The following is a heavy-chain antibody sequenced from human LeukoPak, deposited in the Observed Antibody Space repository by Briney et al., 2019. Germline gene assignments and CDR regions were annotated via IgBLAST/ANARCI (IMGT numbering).Heavy chain of an antibody. CDR2: INHSGST. J-gene: IGHJ5*02. CDR1: GGSFSGYY. CDR3: ARDSGYDLT. D-gene: IGHD5-12*01. V-gene: IGHV4-34*01. Sequence: SETLSPTCAVYGGSFSGYYWSWIRQPPGRGLEWIGEINHSGSTNYNPSLKSRVTISVDTSKNQFSLKLNSVTAADTAVYYCARDSGYDLTWGQGTLVTVSS.